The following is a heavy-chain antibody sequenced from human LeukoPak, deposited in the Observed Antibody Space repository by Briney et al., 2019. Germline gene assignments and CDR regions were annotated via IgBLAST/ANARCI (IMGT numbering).Heavy chain of an antibody. Sequence: GESLKISCKGSGYSFTSYWSGWVRQMPGKGLEWMGIIYPGDSDIRYSTSFQGQVTISADKSSSTAYLQWSSLKASDTAMYYCARRGYSGYGTYFFDHWGQGTLVTVSS. J-gene: IGHJ4*02. V-gene: IGHV5-51*01. D-gene: IGHD5-12*01. CDR3: ARRGYSGYGTYFFDH. CDR1: GYSFTSYW. CDR2: IYPGDSDI.